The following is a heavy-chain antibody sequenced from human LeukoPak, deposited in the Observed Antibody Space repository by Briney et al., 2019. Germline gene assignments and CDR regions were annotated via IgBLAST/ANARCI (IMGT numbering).Heavy chain of an antibody. Sequence: SETLSLTCTVSGGSISSSSHYWGWIRQPPGKGLEWIGSIYYSGSTYYNPSLKSRVTISVDTSKNQFSLKLSSVTAADTAVYYCARALSYGRMAAALAYWGQGTLVTVSS. CDR3: ARALSYGRMAAALAY. V-gene: IGHV4-39*07. J-gene: IGHJ4*02. D-gene: IGHD5-18*01. CDR2: IYYSGST. CDR1: GGSISSSSHY.